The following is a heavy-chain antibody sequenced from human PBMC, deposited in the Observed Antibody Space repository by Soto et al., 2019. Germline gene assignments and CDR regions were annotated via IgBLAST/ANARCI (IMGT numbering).Heavy chain of an antibody. Sequence: ASVKVSCKASGYTFTSYDINWVRQATGQGLEWMGWISAYNGNTNYAQKLQGRVTMTTDTSTSTAYMELRSLRSEDTAVYYCARVHHGSGYYHWGQGTLVTVSS. D-gene: IGHD3-22*01. V-gene: IGHV1-18*01. J-gene: IGHJ5*02. CDR2: ISAYNGNT. CDR1: GYTFTSYD. CDR3: ARVHHGSGYYH.